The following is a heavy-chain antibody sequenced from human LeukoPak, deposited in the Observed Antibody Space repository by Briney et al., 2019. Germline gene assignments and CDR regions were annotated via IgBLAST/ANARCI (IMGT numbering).Heavy chain of an antibody. Sequence: GGSLRLSCAASGFTFIDYDMHWVRHVIGKGLEWVSAIGIRGDTHYSGSVKGRFTISRENAESSLYQQMNSLRAEDTAVYYCARGGIQVSGIDEFDYWGQGTLVTVSS. CDR3: ARGGIQVSGIDEFDY. V-gene: IGHV3-13*01. J-gene: IGHJ4*02. CDR2: IGIRGDT. CDR1: GFTFIDYD. D-gene: IGHD6-19*01.